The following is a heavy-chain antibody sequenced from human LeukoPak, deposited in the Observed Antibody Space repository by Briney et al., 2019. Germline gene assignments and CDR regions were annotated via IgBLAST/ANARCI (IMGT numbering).Heavy chain of an antibody. J-gene: IGHJ5*01. V-gene: IGHV4-61*01. CDR1: GGSVSSSRYY. CDR3: AREGGRQWLVSGTLDS. Sequence: SETLSLTCTVSGGSVSSSRYYWTWIRQPPGKGLEWIGYIYHGGATYNPSLESRVTISMDTSKNQFSLKVTSVTAADTAVYYCAREGGRQWLVSGTLDSWGQGTLVTVSS. D-gene: IGHD6-19*01. CDR2: IYHGGA.